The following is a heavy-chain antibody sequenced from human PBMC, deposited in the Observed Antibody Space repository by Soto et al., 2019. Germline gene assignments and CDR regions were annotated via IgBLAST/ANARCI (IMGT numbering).Heavy chain of an antibody. CDR3: ARDGVGATTFFGFLDY. D-gene: IGHD1-26*01. J-gene: IGHJ4*02. CDR1: ASIFKGHG. CDR2: IRYDGSDE. Sequence: QVHLVESGGGVVQPGGSLRLSCAASASIFKGHGMHWVRQAPGKGLEWVAIIRYDGSDEHYGDSVEGRFTISRDNSKNMLYLQMNSLRAEDTAVYSCARDGVGATTFFGFLDYWGQGTLVTVSS. V-gene: IGHV3-33*08.